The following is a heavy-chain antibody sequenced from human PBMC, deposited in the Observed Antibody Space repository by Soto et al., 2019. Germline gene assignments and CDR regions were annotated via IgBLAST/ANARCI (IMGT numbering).Heavy chain of an antibody. CDR2: IYYSGST. Sequence: SVGHYVSCILTPPRTGLEWIGYIYYSGSTYYNPSLKSRVTISVDTSKNQFSLKLNSVTAADTAVYYCARDLWGYCGTDCYPLDVWGQGSTVTVSS. CDR1: SVGHY. J-gene: IGHJ6*02. D-gene: IGHD2-21*02. V-gene: IGHV4-31*02. CDR3: ARDLWGYCGTDCYPLDV.